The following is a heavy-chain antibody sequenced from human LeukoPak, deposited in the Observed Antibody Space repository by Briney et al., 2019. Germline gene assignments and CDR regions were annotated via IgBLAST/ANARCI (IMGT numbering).Heavy chain of an antibody. CDR2: IKEDGSEK. CDR1: GFTFGSYW. J-gene: IGHJ3*02. V-gene: IGHV3-7*04. Sequence: GGSLRLSCEASGFTFGSYWMSWVRQAPGKGLEWVANIKEDGSEKYYVDSVTGRFTISRDNAKNSLYPQMNSLRAEDTALYYCARDYEMIWGQGTMVTVSS. D-gene: IGHD3-16*01. CDR3: ARDYEMI.